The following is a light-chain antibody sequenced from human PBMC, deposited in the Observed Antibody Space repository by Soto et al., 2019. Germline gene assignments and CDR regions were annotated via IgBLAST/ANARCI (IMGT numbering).Light chain of an antibody. V-gene: IGKV3-15*01. CDR3: QQYSDWLT. J-gene: IGKJ4*01. Sequence: EIVMTQSPATLSVSPGERASLSCRASQSVGSNLAWYQHNPGQAPRLLIYGASTRATGIPARFSGSGSGTEFTLTISSLQAEDFAVYYCQQYSDWLTFGGGTKV. CDR1: QSVGSN. CDR2: GAS.